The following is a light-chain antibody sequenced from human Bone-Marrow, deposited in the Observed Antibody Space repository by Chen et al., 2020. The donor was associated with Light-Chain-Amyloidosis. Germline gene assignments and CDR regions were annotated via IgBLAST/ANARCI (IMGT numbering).Light chain of an antibody. CDR1: ALPTKY. V-gene: IGLV3-25*03. CDR3: QSADSSGTYEVI. Sequence: YALTPPPSASVSPGQTARIPCPGDALPTKYAYWYQQKPGQSPVLVIHRDTERPSGISERFSGSSSGTTATLTISGVQAEDEADYHCQSADSSGTYEVIFGGGTKLTVL. J-gene: IGLJ2*01. CDR2: RDT.